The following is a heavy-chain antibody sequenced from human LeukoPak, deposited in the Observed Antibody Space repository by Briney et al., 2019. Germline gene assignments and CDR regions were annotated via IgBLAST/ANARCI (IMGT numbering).Heavy chain of an antibody. CDR3: AKRLGGSGLDY. V-gene: IGHV3-30*18. D-gene: IGHD3-16*01. J-gene: IGHJ4*02. Sequence: PGRSLRLSCAASGFTFSSYAMHWVRQAPGKGLEWVAVISYDGSNKYYTDSVKGRFTISRDNSKDTLYLQMNSLRAEDTAVYYCAKRLGGSGLDYWGQGTLVTVSS. CDR1: GFTFSSYA. CDR2: ISYDGSNK.